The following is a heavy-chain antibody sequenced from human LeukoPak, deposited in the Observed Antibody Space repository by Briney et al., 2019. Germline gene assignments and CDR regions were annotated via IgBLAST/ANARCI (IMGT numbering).Heavy chain of an antibody. Sequence: GGSLRLSCAASGFTFSSYSMNWVRQAPGKGLEYVSYISSGSGTIHYADSVKGRFTISRDNAKNSLYLQMNSLSAEDTAVYYCARAQKYSYDAFDIWGQGTMVTVSS. V-gene: IGHV3-48*04. CDR1: GFTFSSYS. J-gene: IGHJ3*02. D-gene: IGHD4-11*01. CDR2: ISSGSGTI. CDR3: ARAQKYSYDAFDI.